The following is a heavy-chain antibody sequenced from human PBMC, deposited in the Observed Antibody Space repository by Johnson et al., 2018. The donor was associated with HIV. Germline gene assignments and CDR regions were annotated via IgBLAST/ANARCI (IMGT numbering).Heavy chain of an antibody. Sequence: QVHLVESGGDLVQPGRSLRLSCAASGFTFSSYGMHWVRQAPGKGLEWVAFIRYDGSNKFYADSVKGRFTISRDNSKNTVYLQMNSLRAEDTAVYYALLGQDGGGIWGQGTMVTVSS. V-gene: IGHV3-30*02. J-gene: IGHJ3*02. CDR3: LLGQDGGGI. D-gene: IGHD3-16*01. CDR2: IRYDGSNK. CDR1: GFTFSSYG.